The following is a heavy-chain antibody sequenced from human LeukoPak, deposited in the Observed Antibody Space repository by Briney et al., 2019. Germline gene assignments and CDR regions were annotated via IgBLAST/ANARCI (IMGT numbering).Heavy chain of an antibody. CDR3: ARDNQYSNGPGPFDY. Sequence: EASVKVSCKASGGTFSSYAISWVRQAPGQGLEWMGGIIPIFGTANYAQKFQGRVTITADESTSTAYMELSSLRSEDTAVYYCARDNQYSNGPGPFDYWGQGTLVTVSS. J-gene: IGHJ4*02. V-gene: IGHV1-69*13. CDR1: GGTFSSYA. CDR2: IIPIFGTA. D-gene: IGHD5-18*01.